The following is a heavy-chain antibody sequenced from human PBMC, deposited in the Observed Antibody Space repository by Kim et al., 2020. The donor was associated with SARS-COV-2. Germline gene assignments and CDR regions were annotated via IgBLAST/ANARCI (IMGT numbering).Heavy chain of an antibody. CDR1: GGSISSSSYY. Sequence: SETLSLTCTVSGGSISSSSYYWGWIRQPPGKGLEWIGSIYYSGSTYYNPSLKSRVTISVDTSKNQFSLKLSSVTAADTAVYYCARQWMDYGMDVWGQGTT. V-gene: IGHV4-39*01. CDR2: IYYSGST. CDR3: ARQWMDYGMDV. D-gene: IGHD2-2*03. J-gene: IGHJ6*02.